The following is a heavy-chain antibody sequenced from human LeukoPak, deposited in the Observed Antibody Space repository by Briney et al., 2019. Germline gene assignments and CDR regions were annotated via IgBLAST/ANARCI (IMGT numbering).Heavy chain of an antibody. V-gene: IGHV3-7*01. Sequence: GGSLRLSCETSGFSFRSHWVSWVRQAPGKGLEWVANINQDGSEMHYVDSVKGRITVSRDNTKNSMYLQMNSLRAEDTAVYYCARDHTAPTIIWDCWGQGTLVTVSS. CDR3: ARDHTAPTIIWDC. D-gene: IGHD3/OR15-3a*01. CDR1: GFSFRSHW. J-gene: IGHJ4*02. CDR2: INQDGSEM.